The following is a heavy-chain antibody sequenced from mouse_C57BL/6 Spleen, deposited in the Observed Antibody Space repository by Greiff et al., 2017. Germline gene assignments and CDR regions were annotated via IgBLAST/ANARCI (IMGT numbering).Heavy chain of an antibody. V-gene: IGHV5-6*01. Sequence: EVHLVESGGDLVKPGGSLKLSCAASGFTFSSYGMSWVRQTPDKRLEWVATISSGGSYTYYPDSVKGRFTISRDNAKNTLYLQMSSLKSEDTAMYYCARPLGDWYFDVWGTGTTVTVSS. J-gene: IGHJ1*03. CDR1: GFTFSSYG. CDR2: ISSGGSYT. CDR3: ARPLGDWYFDV. D-gene: IGHD4-1*01.